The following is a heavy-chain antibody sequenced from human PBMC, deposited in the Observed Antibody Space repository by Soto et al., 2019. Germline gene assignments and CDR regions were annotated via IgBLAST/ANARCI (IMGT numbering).Heavy chain of an antibody. CDR3: ASPHCSGGSCYFDY. CDR2: ISYDGSNK. D-gene: IGHD2-15*01. J-gene: IGHJ4*02. Sequence: QVQLVESGGGVVQPGRSLRLSCAASGFTFSSYAMHWVRQAPGKGLEWVAVISYDGSNKYYADSVKGRFTISRGNSKNTLYLQMNSLRAEDTAVYYCASPHCSGGSCYFDYWGQGTLVTVSS. CDR1: GFTFSSYA. V-gene: IGHV3-30-3*01.